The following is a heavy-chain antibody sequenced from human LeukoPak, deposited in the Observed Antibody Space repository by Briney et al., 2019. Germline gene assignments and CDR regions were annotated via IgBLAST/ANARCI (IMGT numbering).Heavy chain of an antibody. CDR2: VNSDGSGT. D-gene: IGHD5-12*01. V-gene: IGHV3-74*01. Sequence: PGGSLRLSCAASGFTFSNYWMHWVRQAPGKGLAWVARVNSDGSGTTYADSVKGRFTISRDNAKNTLYLQMNSLRAEDTAVYYCARESKYSGYPFDYWGQGTLVTVSS. CDR3: ARESKYSGYPFDY. J-gene: IGHJ4*02. CDR1: GFTFSNYW.